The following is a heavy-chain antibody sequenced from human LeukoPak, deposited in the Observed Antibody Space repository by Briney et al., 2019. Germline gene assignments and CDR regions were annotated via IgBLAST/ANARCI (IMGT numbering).Heavy chain of an antibody. D-gene: IGHD6-19*01. J-gene: IGHJ4*02. CDR2: INPNSGGT. V-gene: IGHV1-2*06. CDR3: ARVRHSGWYSSFDY. CDR1: GYTFTGYY. Sequence: ASVKVSCKASGYTFTGYYMHWVRQAPGQGLEWVGRINPNSGGTNYAQKFQGRVNMTRDTSISTAYMELSRLRSDDTAVYYCARVRHSGWYSSFDYWGQGTLVTVSS.